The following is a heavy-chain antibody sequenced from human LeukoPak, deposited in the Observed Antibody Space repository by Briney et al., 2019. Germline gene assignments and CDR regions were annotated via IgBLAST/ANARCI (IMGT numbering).Heavy chain of an antibody. Sequence: GGSLRLSCAASGFTVSSNYMSWVRQAPGKGLEWVSVIYSGGSTYYADSVKGRFTISRDNSKNTLYLQMNSLRAEDTAVYYCARDRLIRPIMGATSRYYGMDVWGQGTTVTVSS. J-gene: IGHJ6*02. CDR3: ARDRLIRPIMGATSRYYGMDV. CDR2: IYSGGST. D-gene: IGHD1-26*01. CDR1: GFTVSSNY. V-gene: IGHV3-66*01.